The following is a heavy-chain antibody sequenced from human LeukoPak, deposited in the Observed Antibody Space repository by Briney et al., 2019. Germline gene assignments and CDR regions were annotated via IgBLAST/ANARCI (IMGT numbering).Heavy chain of an antibody. V-gene: IGHV3-9*01. CDR3: TRDLMDYDVSTGLHHYYMDV. Sequence: GGSLRLSCAASGFSFDDNAMHWVRQAPGKGLEWVSGISWQTGSIDYADSVKGRFTISRDNAKNTLYLQMNTLRVEDTAVYYCTRDLMDYDVSTGLHHYYMDVWGQGTTVTVSS. D-gene: IGHD3-9*01. CDR2: ISWQTGSI. J-gene: IGHJ6*02. CDR1: GFSFDDNA.